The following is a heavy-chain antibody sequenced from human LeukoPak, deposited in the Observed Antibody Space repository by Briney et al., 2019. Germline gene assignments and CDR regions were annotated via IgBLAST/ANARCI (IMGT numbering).Heavy chain of an antibody. D-gene: IGHD1-26*01. CDR3: ARGGELLLRYYFDY. CDR2: IYYSGST. J-gene: IGHJ4*02. Sequence: SETLSLTCTVSGGSVSSGSYYWSWIRQHPGKGLEWIGYIYYSGSTYYNPSLKSRVTISVDTSKNQFSLKLSSVTAADTAVYYCARGGELLLRYYFDYWGQGTLVTVSS. V-gene: IGHV4-31*03. CDR1: GGSVSSGSYY.